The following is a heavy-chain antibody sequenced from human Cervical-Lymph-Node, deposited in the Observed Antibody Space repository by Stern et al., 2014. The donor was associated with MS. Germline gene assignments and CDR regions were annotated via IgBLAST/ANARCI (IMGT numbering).Heavy chain of an antibody. J-gene: IGHJ4*02. CDR1: GFSLSPSGVA. CDR3: AHVVTYYFDY. D-gene: IGHD3-22*01. Sequence: QITLKESGPTLVKPTQTLTLTCTFSGFSLSPSGVAVGWIRQPPGKALEWLALTYWDDDKRYSPSLKSRVTISKDTSKNQVVLTMTNMDPVDTATYFCAHVVTYYFDYWGQGTLVIVSS. CDR2: TYWDDDK. V-gene: IGHV2-5*02.